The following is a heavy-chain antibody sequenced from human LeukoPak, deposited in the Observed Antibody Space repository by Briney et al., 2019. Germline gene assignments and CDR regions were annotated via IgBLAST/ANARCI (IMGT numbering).Heavy chain of an antibody. CDR3: ARARDSSGWYGHWFDP. V-gene: IGHV4-59*01. D-gene: IGHD6-19*01. CDR1: GGSFSGYY. Sequence: PSETLSLTCAVYGGSFSGYYWSWIRQPPGKGLEWIGYIYYSGSTNYNPSLKSRVTISVDTSKNQFSLKLSSVTAADTAVYYCARARDSSGWYGHWFDPWGQGTLVTVSS. J-gene: IGHJ5*02. CDR2: IYYSGST.